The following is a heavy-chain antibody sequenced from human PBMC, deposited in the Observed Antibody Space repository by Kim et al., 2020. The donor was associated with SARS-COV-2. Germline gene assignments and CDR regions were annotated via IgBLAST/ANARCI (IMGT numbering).Heavy chain of an antibody. CDR3: LPWAVDAFDI. V-gene: IGHV3-9*01. CDR1: GFTFDDYA. J-gene: IGHJ3*02. CDR2: ISWNSGSI. Sequence: GGSLRLSCAASGFTFDDYAMHWVRQAPGKGLEWVSGISWNSGSIGYADSVKGRFTISRDNAKNSLYLQMNSLRAEDTALYYCLPWAVDAFDIWGQGTMVTVSS.